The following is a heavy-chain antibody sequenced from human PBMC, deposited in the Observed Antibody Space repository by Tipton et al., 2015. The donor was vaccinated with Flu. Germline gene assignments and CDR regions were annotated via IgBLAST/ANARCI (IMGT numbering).Heavy chain of an antibody. CDR1: GGSISSSSYH. CDR2: VHYSGST. D-gene: IGHD3-10*02. Sequence: TLSLTCTVSGGSISSSSYHWGWIRQPPGMGLEWIGSVHYSGSTYQNPSLESRVTISVDTSKNQFSLKLSSVTAADTAVYFCARGPRLSVLGMVGDFDYWGQGTLVTVSS. J-gene: IGHJ4*02. V-gene: IGHV4-39*07. CDR3: ARGPRLSVLGMVGDFDY.